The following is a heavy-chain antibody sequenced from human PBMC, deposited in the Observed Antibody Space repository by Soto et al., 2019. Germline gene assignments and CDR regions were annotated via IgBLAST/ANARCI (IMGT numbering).Heavy chain of an antibody. D-gene: IGHD1-1*01. CDR2: IDGSGSNT. Sequence: GGSLRLSCAASGLTFSSYAMSWVRQAPGKGLEWVSRIDGSGSNTFYADSVKGRFTISRDNAKNTLYLQMNNLSPEDTAVYYCARNLNGYGNWDYWGQGNLVTVSS. V-gene: IGHV3-74*01. J-gene: IGHJ4*02. CDR3: ARNLNGYGNWDY. CDR1: GLTFSSYA.